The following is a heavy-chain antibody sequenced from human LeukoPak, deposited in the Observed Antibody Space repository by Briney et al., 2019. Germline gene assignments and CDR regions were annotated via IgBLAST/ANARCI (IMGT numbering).Heavy chain of an antibody. V-gene: IGHV3-21*01. J-gene: IGHJ4*02. CDR1: GFTFSSYS. CDR2: ISSSSLYI. Sequence: GGSLRLSCAASGFTFSSYSMNWVRQAPGKGLEWVSSISSSSLYIYYADSVKGRFTISRDNAKNSLYLQMNSLRAEDTAVYYCATGQITGLDYWGQGTLVTVSS. D-gene: IGHD3-16*01. CDR3: ATGQITGLDY.